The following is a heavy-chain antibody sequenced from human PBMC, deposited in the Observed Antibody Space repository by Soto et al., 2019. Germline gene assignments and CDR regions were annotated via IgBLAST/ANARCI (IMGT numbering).Heavy chain of an antibody. CDR1: GLTVSTNY. D-gene: IGHD3-9*01. CDR2: IYYGGTT. J-gene: IGHJ6*02. V-gene: IGHV3-66*01. Sequence: EVQLVESGGGLVQPGGSLRISCAASGLTVSTNYMSWVRKAPGKGLEWGSIIYYGGTTYYADSVKGRFTISRDDSKNTLYLQMHSLRAEDTAVYYCARDYDTSRGDWAYYGIDVWGQGTTVTVSS. CDR3: ARDYDTSRGDWAYYGIDV.